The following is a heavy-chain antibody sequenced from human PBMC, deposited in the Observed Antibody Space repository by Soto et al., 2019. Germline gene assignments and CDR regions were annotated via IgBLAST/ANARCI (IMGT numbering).Heavy chain of an antibody. CDR2: IGTAGDT. D-gene: IGHD5-12*01. V-gene: IGHV3-13*04. CDR3: ARGGGRVATPWFDP. Sequence: GGSLRLSCVASGFTFSSYDMHWVRQATGKGLEWVSAIGTAGDTYYPGSVKGRFTISRENAKNSLYLQMNSLRAGDTAVYYCARGGGRVATPWFDPWGQGTLVTVSS. CDR1: GFTFSSYD. J-gene: IGHJ5*02.